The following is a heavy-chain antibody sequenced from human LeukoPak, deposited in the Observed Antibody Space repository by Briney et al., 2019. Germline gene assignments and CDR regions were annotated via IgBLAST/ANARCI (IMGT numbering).Heavy chain of an antibody. CDR2: INPSGGTT. CDR1: GYTFTSDY. D-gene: IGHD3-16*02. V-gene: IGHV1-46*01. J-gene: IGHJ3*02. CDR3: ASNYRSNGYNRAIDI. Sequence: ASVKVSCKASGYTFTSDYMDWVRQAPGQGLEWMGIINPSGGTTTYAQTFQGRVTMTRDISRSTVYMEMSSLRSEATAVYYCASNYRSNGYNRAIDIWGQGTMVTVSS.